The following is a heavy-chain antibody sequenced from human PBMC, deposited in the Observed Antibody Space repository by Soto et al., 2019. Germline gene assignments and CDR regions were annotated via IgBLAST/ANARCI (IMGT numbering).Heavy chain of an antibody. CDR3: AKHLSAGLRMGAFDV. D-gene: IGHD5-12*01. V-gene: IGHV4-59*08. Sequence: SETLSLTCTVSGGSISNYYWSWIRQPPGKGLEWIGYAYYGGNTNYNPSLKSRVSISVDTSKSQFALKLNSVTVADTAVYYCAKHLSAGLRMGAFDVWGPGTRVTVPS. J-gene: IGHJ3*01. CDR1: GGSISNYY. CDR2: AYYGGNT.